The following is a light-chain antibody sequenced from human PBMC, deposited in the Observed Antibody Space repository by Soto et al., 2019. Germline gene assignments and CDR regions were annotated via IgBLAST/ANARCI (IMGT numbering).Light chain of an antibody. V-gene: IGKV1-5*03. Sequence: DIQLTQSPYTLSGSVGDRVTLTCLASQTISSWLAWYQQKPGKAPKLLIYKASTLKSGVPSRFSGSGSGTEFTLTISNLQPDDFATYYCQQSNTYSWTFGQGTKVDIK. CDR1: QTISSW. J-gene: IGKJ1*01. CDR2: KAS. CDR3: QQSNTYSWT.